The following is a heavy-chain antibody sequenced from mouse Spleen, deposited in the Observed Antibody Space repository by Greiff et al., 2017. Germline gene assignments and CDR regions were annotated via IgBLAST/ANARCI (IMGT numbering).Heavy chain of an antibody. D-gene: IGHD2-13*01. CDR2: INPYNDGT. CDR3: ARGGLIYYGAFAY. CDR1: GYTFTSYV. Sequence: EVKLMESGPELVKPGASVKMSCKASGYTFTSYVMHWVKQKPGQGLEWIGYINPYNDGTKYNEKFKGKATLTSDKSSSTAYMELSSLTSEDSAVYYCARGGLIYYGAFAYWGQGTTLTVSS. J-gene: IGHJ2*01. V-gene: IGHV1-14*01.